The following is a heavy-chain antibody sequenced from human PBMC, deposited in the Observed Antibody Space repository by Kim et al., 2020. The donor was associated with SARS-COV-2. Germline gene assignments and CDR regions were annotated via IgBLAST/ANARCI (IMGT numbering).Heavy chain of an antibody. Sequence: KSRVTMSVDTSKNQFSLRLTSVTAADTAVYYCARQKADVWFGESDPSYFDYWGQGILVTVSS. V-gene: IGHV4-39*01. D-gene: IGHD3-10*01. J-gene: IGHJ4*02. CDR3: ARQKADVWFGESDPSYFDY.